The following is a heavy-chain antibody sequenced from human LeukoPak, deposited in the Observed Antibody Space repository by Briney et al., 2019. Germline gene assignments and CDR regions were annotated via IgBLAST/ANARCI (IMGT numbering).Heavy chain of an antibody. Sequence: PGGSLRLSCAASGFTFSSYGMHWVRQAPGKGLEWVAVIWYDGSNKYYADSVKGRFTISRDNSKNTLYLQMNSLRAEDTAVYYCAREALTQHDAFDIWGQGTMVIVSS. CDR3: AREALTQHDAFDI. J-gene: IGHJ3*02. CDR1: GFTFSSYG. CDR2: IWYDGSNK. V-gene: IGHV3-33*01. D-gene: IGHD6-13*01.